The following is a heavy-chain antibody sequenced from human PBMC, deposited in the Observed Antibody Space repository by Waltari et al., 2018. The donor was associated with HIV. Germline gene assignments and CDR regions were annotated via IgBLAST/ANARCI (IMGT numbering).Heavy chain of an antibody. V-gene: IGHV4-39*01. J-gene: IGHJ3*02. CDR1: GGSISSSSYY. CDR3: ASLLGQTQAFDI. D-gene: IGHD1-26*01. Sequence: QLQLQESGPGLVKPSETLSLTCTVSGGSISSSSYYLGWIRQPPGKGLEWIGGINYSGGTHSNPSLKRRVTISVDTDKNQFSLKLGYVTVAETAVYYCASLLGQTQAFDIWGQGTMVTVSS. CDR2: INYSGGT.